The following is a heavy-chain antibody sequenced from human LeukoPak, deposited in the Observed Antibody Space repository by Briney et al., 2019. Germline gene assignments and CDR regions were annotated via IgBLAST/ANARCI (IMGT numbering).Heavy chain of an antibody. CDR1: RNTFTNYW. Sequence: GESLKISCKGSRNTFTNYWIGWVRQLPGKGLERMGIIFPGDSETRYSPSFQGQVTMSVDKSTSTAYLQWASLKASDTAIYFCARLSTRLLDHWGQGTRVTVSS. CDR3: ARLSTRLLDH. D-gene: IGHD3-3*01. CDR2: IFPGDSET. V-gene: IGHV5-51*01. J-gene: IGHJ4*02.